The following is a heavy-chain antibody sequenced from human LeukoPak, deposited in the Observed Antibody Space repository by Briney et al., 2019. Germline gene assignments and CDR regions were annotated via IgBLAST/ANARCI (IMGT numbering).Heavy chain of an antibody. CDR2: ISAYNGNT. V-gene: IGHV1-18*01. J-gene: IGHJ4*02. CDR3: ARGTDFWSGYYTFFDY. D-gene: IGHD3-3*01. CDR1: GYTFTSYG. Sequence: ASVEVSCKASGYTFTSYGISWVRQAPGQGLEWMGWISAYNGNTNYAQKLQGRVTMTTDTSTSTAYMELRSLRSDDTAVYYCARGTDFWSGYYTFFDYWGQGTLVTVSS.